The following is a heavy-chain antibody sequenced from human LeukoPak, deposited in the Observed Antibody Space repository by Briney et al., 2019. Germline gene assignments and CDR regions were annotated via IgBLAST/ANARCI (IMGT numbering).Heavy chain of an antibody. Sequence: PGGSLRLSCAASGFTFSSYGMHWVRQAPGKGLEWVAVISYDGSNKYYADSVKGRFTISRDNSKNTLYLQMNSLRAEDTAVYYCAKDGSSYYDSSGQTSSSYCYGMDVWGQGTTVTVSS. CDR2: ISYDGSNK. J-gene: IGHJ6*02. CDR1: GFTFSSYG. CDR3: AKDGSSYYDSSGQTSSSYCYGMDV. D-gene: IGHD3-22*01. V-gene: IGHV3-30*18.